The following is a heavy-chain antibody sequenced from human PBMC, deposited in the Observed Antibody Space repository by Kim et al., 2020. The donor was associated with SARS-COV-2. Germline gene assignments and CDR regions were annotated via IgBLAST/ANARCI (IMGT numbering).Heavy chain of an antibody. V-gene: IGHV3-21*01. CDR2: ISSSSSYI. CDR3: ARAPGYGSGSYGPAEYFQH. CDR1: GFTFSSYS. J-gene: IGHJ1*01. D-gene: IGHD3-10*01. Sequence: GGSLRLSCAASGFTFSSYSMNWVRQAPGKGLEWVSSISSSSSYIYYADSVKGRFTISRDNAKNSLYLQMNSLRAEDTAVYYCARAPGYGSGSYGPAEYFQHWGQGTLVTVSS.